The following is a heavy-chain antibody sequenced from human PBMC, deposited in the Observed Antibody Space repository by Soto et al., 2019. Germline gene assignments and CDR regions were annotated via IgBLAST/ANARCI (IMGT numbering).Heavy chain of an antibody. J-gene: IGHJ5*02. D-gene: IGHD4-17*01. V-gene: IGHV5-51*01. Sequence: GESLKISCKGSGYSFTSYWIGWVRQMPGKGLEWMGIIYPGDSDTNYNPSLKSRVTISVDTSKNQFSLKLSSVTAADTAVYYCARHRVGDKNWFDPWGQGTLVTVSS. CDR3: ARHRVGDKNWFDP. CDR1: GYSFTSYW. CDR2: IYPGDSDT.